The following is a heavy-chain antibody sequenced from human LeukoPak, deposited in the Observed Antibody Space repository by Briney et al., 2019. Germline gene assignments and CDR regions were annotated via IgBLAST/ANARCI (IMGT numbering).Heavy chain of an antibody. CDR2: IYYSGST. V-gene: IGHV4-30-4*01. Sequence: PSETLSLTCTVSGGSISSGDYYWSWIRQPPGKGLEWIGYIYYSGSTYYNPSLKSRVTISVDTSKSQFSLKLSSVTAADTAVYYCAREGFDSSGYYQVDYWGQGTLVTVSS. CDR3: AREGFDSSGYYQVDY. J-gene: IGHJ4*02. CDR1: GGSISSGDYY. D-gene: IGHD3-22*01.